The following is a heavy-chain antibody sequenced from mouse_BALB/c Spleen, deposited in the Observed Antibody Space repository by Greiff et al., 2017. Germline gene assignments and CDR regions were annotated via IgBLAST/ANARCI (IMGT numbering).Heavy chain of an antibody. CDR1: GYTFTSYY. CDR3: TRPPLYGYRYAMDY. CDR2: INPSNGGT. V-gene: IGHV1S81*02. D-gene: IGHD1-2*01. J-gene: IGHJ4*01. Sequence: QVQLQQPGAELVKPGASVKLSCKASGYTFTSYYMYWVKQRPGQGLEWIGGINPSNGGTNFNEKFKSKATLTVDKSSSTAYMQLSSLTSEDSAVYYCTRPPLYGYRYAMDYWGQGTSVTVSS.